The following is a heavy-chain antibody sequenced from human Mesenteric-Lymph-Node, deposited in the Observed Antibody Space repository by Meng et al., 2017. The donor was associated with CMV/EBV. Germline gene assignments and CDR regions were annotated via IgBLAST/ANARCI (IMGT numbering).Heavy chain of an antibody. CDR2: ISSSGSPV. D-gene: IGHD3-10*01. CDR1: GFTFRSSD. V-gene: IGHV3-48*03. CDR3: ARDRFFGDDGSGAYFHDY. Sequence: GGSLRLSCVDSGFTFRSSDMNWVRQAPGKGLEWVSSISSSGSPVQYADSVKGRFTVSRDNAKKSLYLQMSSLRDEDTAVYYCARDRFFGDDGSGAYFHDYLGQGTLVTVSS. J-gene: IGHJ4*02.